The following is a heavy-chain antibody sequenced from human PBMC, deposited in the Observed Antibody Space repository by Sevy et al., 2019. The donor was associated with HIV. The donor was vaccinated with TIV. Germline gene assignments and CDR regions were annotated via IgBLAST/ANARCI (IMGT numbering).Heavy chain of an antibody. CDR2: FDPEDGEK. D-gene: IGHD3-22*01. CDR3: ASAREYYEDNSGYFDY. J-gene: IGHJ4*02. CDR1: GHTLNQLS. V-gene: IGHV1-24*01. Sequence: ASVKVSCKVSGHTLNQLSMHWVRQAPGKGLEWMRRFDPEDGEKIYAQRFQGRFTMTEDTSTDTAYMHLSSLRSEDTAVYYCASAREYYEDNSGYFDYWGQGTLVTVSS.